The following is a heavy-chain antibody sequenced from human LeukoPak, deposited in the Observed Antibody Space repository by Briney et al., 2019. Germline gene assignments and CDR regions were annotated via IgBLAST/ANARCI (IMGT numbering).Heavy chain of an antibody. J-gene: IGHJ4*02. CDR2: INPGGSSI. Sequence: GGSLTLFCGASGYTFSSYWTHWLRQVRGEGLVWVARINPGGSSITYADSVKGRFTISRDNAKNTLYLQMDSLRAEDTGVYYCARSNQADDYWGQGTLVTVSS. V-gene: IGHV3-74*01. CDR3: ARSNQADDY. CDR1: GYTFSSYW. D-gene: IGHD1-14*01.